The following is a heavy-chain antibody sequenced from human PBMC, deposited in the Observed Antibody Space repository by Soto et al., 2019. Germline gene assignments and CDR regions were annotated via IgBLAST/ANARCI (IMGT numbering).Heavy chain of an antibody. Sequence: ASVKVSCKASGYTFTSYAMHWVRQAPGQRLEWMGWINAGNGNTKYSQKFQGRVAITRDTSASTAYMELSSLRSEDTAVYYCARGLVLTIFGVVIREFDYWGQGTLVTLS. D-gene: IGHD3-3*01. CDR1: GYTFTSYA. CDR2: INAGNGNT. CDR3: ARGLVLTIFGVVIREFDY. J-gene: IGHJ4*02. V-gene: IGHV1-3*01.